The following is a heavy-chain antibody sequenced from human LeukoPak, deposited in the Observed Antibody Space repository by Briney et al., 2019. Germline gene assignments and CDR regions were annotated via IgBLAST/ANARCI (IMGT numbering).Heavy chain of an antibody. CDR3: ARDAYDFWSGERDY. D-gene: IGHD3-3*01. CDR1: GGSFSGCY. Sequence: SETLSLTCAVYGGSFSGCYWSWIRQPPGKGLEWIGEINHSGSTNYNPSLKSRVTISVDTSKNQFSLKLSSVTAADTAVYYCARDAYDFWSGERDYWGQGTLVTVSS. CDR2: INHSGST. V-gene: IGHV4-34*01. J-gene: IGHJ4*02.